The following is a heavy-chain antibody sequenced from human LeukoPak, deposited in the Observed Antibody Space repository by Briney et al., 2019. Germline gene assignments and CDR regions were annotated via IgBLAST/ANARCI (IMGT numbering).Heavy chain of an antibody. Sequence: ASVKVSCKASGYSFTSWYMHWVRQAPGQGLEWMGFINPSGGSTNYAQEFQGRVTVTRDMSTSTVYMELSSLRSEDTAVYYCARNVGSGFDYWGQGTLVTVSS. V-gene: IGHV1-46*01. CDR3: ARNVGSGFDY. D-gene: IGHD2-15*01. CDR1: GYSFTSWY. J-gene: IGHJ4*02. CDR2: INPSGGST.